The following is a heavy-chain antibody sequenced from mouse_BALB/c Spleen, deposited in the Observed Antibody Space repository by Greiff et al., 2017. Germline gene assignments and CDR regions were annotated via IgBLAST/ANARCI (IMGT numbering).Heavy chain of an antibody. CDR2: ISSGSSTI. D-gene: IGHD2-4*01. Sequence: EVMVVESGGGLVQPGGSRKLSCAASGFTFSSFGMHLVRQAPEKGLEWVAYISSGSSTIYYADTVKGRFTISRDNPKNTLFLQMTSLRSEDTAMYYCARENDYDAAMDYWGQGTSVTVSS. CDR1: GFTFSSFG. V-gene: IGHV5-17*02. CDR3: ARENDYDAAMDY. J-gene: IGHJ4*01.